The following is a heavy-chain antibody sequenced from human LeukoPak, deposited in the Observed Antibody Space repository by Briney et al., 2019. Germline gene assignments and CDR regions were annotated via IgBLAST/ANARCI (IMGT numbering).Heavy chain of an antibody. CDR2: IYPGDSDT. J-gene: IGHJ6*02. D-gene: IGHD3-22*01. V-gene: IGHV5-51*01. Sequence: GESLKISCKGSGYSFTSYWIGWVRQMPGKGLEWMGVIYPGDSDTRYSPSFQGQVTISADKSISTAYLQWSSLKASDTAMYYCARLDYYDSSGYPYGMDVWGQGTTVTVSS. CDR3: ARLDYYDSSGYPYGMDV. CDR1: GYSFTSYW.